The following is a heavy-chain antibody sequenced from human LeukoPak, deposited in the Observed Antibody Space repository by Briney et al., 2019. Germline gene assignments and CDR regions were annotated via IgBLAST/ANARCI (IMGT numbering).Heavy chain of an antibody. CDR3: ARHNYDSSGYYSRPYYFDY. CDR2: INHGGSA. Sequence: PSETLSLTCAVYGGSFSAYYWSWTRNPPGKGLEWIGEINHGGSANYNPSLKSRVTISVDTSKNQFSLKLSSVTAADTAVYYCARHNYDSSGYYSRPYYFDYWGQGTLVTVSS. V-gene: IGHV4-34*01. J-gene: IGHJ4*02. D-gene: IGHD3-22*01. CDR1: GGSFSAYY.